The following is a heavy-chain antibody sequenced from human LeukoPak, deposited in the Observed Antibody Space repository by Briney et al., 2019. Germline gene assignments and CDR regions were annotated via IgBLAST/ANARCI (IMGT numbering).Heavy chain of an antibody. J-gene: IGHJ6*02. CDR2: ISAYNGNT. Sequence: ASVKVSCKASGYTFTSHGISWVRQAPGQGLEWMGWISAYNGNTNYAQKLQGRVTMTTDTSTSTAYMELRSLRSDDTAVYYCARGEYQLLFHYYYYGMDVWGQGTTVTVSS. D-gene: IGHD2-2*01. V-gene: IGHV1-18*01. CDR1: GYTFTSHG. CDR3: ARGEYQLLFHYYYYGMDV.